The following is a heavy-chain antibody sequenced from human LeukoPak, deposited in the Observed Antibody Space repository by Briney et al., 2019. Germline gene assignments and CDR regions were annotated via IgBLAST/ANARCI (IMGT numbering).Heavy chain of an antibody. CDR3: ARGSRDTVTTPLDY. J-gene: IGHJ4*02. V-gene: IGHV4-59*01. D-gene: IGHD4-17*01. CDR2: IYYSGST. CDR1: GGSISTYY. Sequence: SETLSLTCTVSGGSISTYYWNWIRQPAGKGLEWIGYIYYSGSTNYNPSLKSRVTISVDTSKNQFSLKLSSVTAADTAVYYCARGSRDTVTTPLDYWGQGTLVTVSS.